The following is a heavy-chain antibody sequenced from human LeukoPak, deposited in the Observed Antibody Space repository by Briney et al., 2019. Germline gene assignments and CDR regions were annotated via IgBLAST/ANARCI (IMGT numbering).Heavy chain of an antibody. CDR3: AKESFMITFGGVNLDY. D-gene: IGHD3-16*01. CDR1: GFTFSSYA. CDR2: ISGSGGST. J-gene: IGHJ4*02. Sequence: GXSLRLSCAASGFTFSSYAMSWVRQAPGKGLEWVSAISGSGGSTYYADSVKGRFTISRDNSKNTLYLQMNSLRAEDTAVYYCAKESFMITFGGVNLDYWGQGTLVTVSS. V-gene: IGHV3-23*01.